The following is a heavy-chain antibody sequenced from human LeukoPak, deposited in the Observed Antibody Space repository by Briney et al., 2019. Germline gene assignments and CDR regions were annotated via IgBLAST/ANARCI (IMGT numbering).Heavy chain of an antibody. CDR2: FYHSGST. CDR3: ARFAGGASGYFYYMDV. J-gene: IGHJ6*03. V-gene: IGHV4-38-2*02. CDR1: EYSISNGYY. D-gene: IGHD2-8*02. Sequence: ADTLSLTCTVSEYSISNGYYWGWIRQSPGKGLEWIGSFYHSGSTYYNPFLKSRVTTSVYTSKTHFSLKLNSVTAADTAVYYCARFAGGASGYFYYMDVWGKGTTVTVSS.